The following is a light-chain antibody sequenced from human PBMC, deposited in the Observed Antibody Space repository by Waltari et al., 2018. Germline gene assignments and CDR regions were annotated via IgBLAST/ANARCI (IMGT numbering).Light chain of an antibody. CDR1: SSDVGGFPF. V-gene: IGLV2-14*01. CDR2: GVS. J-gene: IGLJ2*01. CDR3: CSYTTSSTVL. Sequence: QSAPTQPPSVSGSPGQSVTISCTGTSSDVGGFPFVSWYQQHPGKAPKLMIYGVSNRPSGVSDRFSDSKSGNTASLSISGLQAEDEADYYCCSYTTSSTVLFGGGTRLTVL.